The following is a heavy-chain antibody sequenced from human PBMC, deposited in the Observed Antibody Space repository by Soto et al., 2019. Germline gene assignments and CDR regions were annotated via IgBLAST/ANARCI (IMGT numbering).Heavy chain of an antibody. J-gene: IGHJ6*02. V-gene: IGHV3-30-3*01. CDR3: ARGGSPEGVNYYGMDV. CDR1: GFTFSSYA. CDR2: ISYDGSNK. D-gene: IGHD3-10*01. Sequence: GGSLRLSXAASGFTFSSYAMHWVRQAPGKGLEWVAVISYDGSNKYYADSVKGRFTISRDNSKNTLYLQMNSLRAEDTAVYYCARGGSPEGVNYYGMDVWAQGTTVTVSS.